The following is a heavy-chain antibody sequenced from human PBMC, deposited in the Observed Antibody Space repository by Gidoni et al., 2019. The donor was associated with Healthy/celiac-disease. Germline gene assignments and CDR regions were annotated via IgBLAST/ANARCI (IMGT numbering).Heavy chain of an antibody. CDR1: GFTFSRYD. V-gene: IGHV3-13*04. CDR3: ARENPGSGSYDY. Sequence: EVQLVESGGGLVEPGGSLRLSCAASGFTFSRYDMHWVRQDKGKGLEWVSAIVTAGDTYYPGSVQGRFTISRENAKNALYLQMNSLRAGDTAVYYCARENPGSGSYDYWGQGTLVTVSS. D-gene: IGHD3-10*01. CDR2: IVTAGDT. J-gene: IGHJ4*02.